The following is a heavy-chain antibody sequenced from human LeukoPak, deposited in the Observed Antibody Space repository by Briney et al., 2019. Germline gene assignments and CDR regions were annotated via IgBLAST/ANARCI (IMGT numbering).Heavy chain of an antibody. V-gene: IGHV3-48*03. D-gene: IGHD3-10*01. CDR3: ARGDGSGSFYIDYHGMDV. J-gene: IGHJ6*02. Sequence: SVKGRFTFSRDNAKNSLYLQMNSLRAEDTAVYYCARGDGSGSFYIDYHGMDVWGQGTTVTVSS.